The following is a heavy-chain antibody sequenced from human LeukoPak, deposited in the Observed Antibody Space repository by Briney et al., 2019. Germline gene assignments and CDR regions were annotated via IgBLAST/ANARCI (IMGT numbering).Heavy chain of an antibody. CDR2: ISSSSSTI. V-gene: IGHV3-48*01. CDR3: ARGYCSSTSCYREDAFDI. D-gene: IGHD2-2*02. CDR1: GFTFSSYS. Sequence: GGSLRLSCAASGFTFSSYSMNWVRQAPGKGLEWVSYISSSSSTIYYADSVKGRFTISRDNAKNSLYLQMNSLRAEDTAVYYCARGYCSSTSCYREDAFDIWGQGTMVTVSS. J-gene: IGHJ3*02.